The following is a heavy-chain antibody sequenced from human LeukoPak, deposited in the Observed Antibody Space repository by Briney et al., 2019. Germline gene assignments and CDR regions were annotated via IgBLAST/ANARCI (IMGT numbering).Heavy chain of an antibody. CDR1: GFTFSDYY. D-gene: IGHD3-22*01. V-gene: IGHV3-11*01. Sequence: GGSLRLSCAASGFTFSDYYMSWVRQAPGKGLEWVSYISSSGGSIYYADSVKGRFTISRDNAKNSLYLQMNSLRAEDTALYYCAKGGYYDSSGYSPFDYWGQGTLVTVSS. J-gene: IGHJ4*02. CDR3: AKGGYYDSSGYSPFDY. CDR2: ISSSGGSI.